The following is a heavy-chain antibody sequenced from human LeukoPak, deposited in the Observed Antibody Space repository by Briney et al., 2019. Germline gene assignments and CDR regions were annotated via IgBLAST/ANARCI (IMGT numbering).Heavy chain of an antibody. D-gene: IGHD4-17*01. J-gene: IGHJ4*02. V-gene: IGHV1-2*04. CDR3: AILNPSYGDPSHPYFDY. CDR2: INPNSGGT. Sequence: ASVKVSCKASGYTFTGYYMHWVRQAPGQGLEWMGWINPNSGGTNYAQKFQGWVTMTRDTSISTAYMKLSRLRSDDTAVYYCAILNPSYGDPSHPYFDYWGQGTLVTVSS. CDR1: GYTFTGYY.